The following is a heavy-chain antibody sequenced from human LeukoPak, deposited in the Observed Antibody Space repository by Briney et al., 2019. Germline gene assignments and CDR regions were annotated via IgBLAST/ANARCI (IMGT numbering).Heavy chain of an antibody. V-gene: IGHV3-33*06. D-gene: IGHD4-11*01. J-gene: IGHJ4*02. CDR2: IWSDATEK. CDR1: GFTHSHHG. CDR3: AKDAQRGFDYSNSLEY. Sequence: GGAPRLSFGAPGFTHSHHGMHRGRQAPGQGPEGVAVIWSDATEKYYGDAVRGRFTISRDNSRNTLYLQMNSLRAEDTAVYYCAKDAQRGFDYSNSLEYWGQGTLVTVSS.